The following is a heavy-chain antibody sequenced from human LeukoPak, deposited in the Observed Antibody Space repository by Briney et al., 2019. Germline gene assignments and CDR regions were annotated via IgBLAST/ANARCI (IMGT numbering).Heavy chain of an antibody. CDR3: ARDRDYSSGWFDP. J-gene: IGHJ5*02. Sequence: ASETLSLTCAVSGGSISSGGYSWSWIRQPPGKGLEWIGYIYHSGSTYYNPSLKSRVTISVDTSKNQFSLKLSSVTAADTAVYYCARDRDYSSGWFDPWGQGTLVTVSS. CDR2: IYHSGST. V-gene: IGHV4-30-2*01. CDR1: GGSISSGGYS. D-gene: IGHD6-19*01.